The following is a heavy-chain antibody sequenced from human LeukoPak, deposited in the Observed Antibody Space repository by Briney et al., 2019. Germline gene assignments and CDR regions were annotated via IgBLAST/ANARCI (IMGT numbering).Heavy chain of an antibody. J-gene: IGHJ4*02. CDR3: AREPHPYYDILTGYYVV. D-gene: IGHD3-9*01. CDR1: GFTFSSYA. Sequence: GRSLRLSCAASGFTFSSYAMHWVRQAPGKGLEWVAVISYDGSNKYYADSVKGRFTISRDNSKNTLYLQMNSLRAEDTAVYYCAREPHPYYDILTGYYVVWGQGTLVTVSS. V-gene: IGHV3-30-3*01. CDR2: ISYDGSNK.